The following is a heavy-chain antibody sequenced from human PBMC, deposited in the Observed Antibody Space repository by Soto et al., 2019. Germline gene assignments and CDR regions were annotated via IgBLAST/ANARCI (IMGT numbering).Heavy chain of an antibody. CDR3: ARHYFGFTIVREKGGEALFDS. J-gene: IGHJ4*02. D-gene: IGHD3-10*01. V-gene: IGHV4-39*01. CDR2: IYYRGST. Sequence: QLQLQESGPGLVKPSETLSLTCTVSGGSISSSSYYWGWIRQPPGKGLEWIGTIYYRGSTYYNPSLKSRVTISVDTSKNQFSLKLSSVTAADTAVYYCARHYFGFTIVREKGGEALFDSWGQGTLVTVSS. CDR1: GGSISSSSYY.